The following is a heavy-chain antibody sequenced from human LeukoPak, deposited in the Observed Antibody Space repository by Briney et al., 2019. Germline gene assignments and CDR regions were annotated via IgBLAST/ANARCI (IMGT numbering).Heavy chain of an antibody. D-gene: IGHD3-22*01. CDR1: GFTFSSYG. CDR2: ISYDGSNK. J-gene: IGHJ4*02. V-gene: IGHV3-30*18. Sequence: GRSLRLSCAASGFTFSSYGMHWVRQAPGKGLEWVAVISYDGSNKYYADSVKGRFTISRDNSKNTLYLQMNSLRDEDTAVYYCAKLYYYDSSGQTSDYWGQGTLVTVSS. CDR3: AKLYYYDSSGQTSDY.